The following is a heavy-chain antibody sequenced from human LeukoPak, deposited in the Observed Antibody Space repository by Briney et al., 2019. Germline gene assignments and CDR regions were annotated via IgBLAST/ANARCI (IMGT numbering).Heavy chain of an antibody. J-gene: IGHJ4*02. CDR3: ARDSVEWYIFDY. CDR1: GFTFSSYW. CDR2: TNRDGSST. D-gene: IGHD3-3*01. Sequence: GGSLRLSCAASGFTFSSYWMHWVRQAPGKGPVWVARTNRDGSSTAYADSVKGRFTISKDNAKNTLYLLMNSLRAVDTAVYYCARDSVEWYIFDYWGQGTLVTVSS. V-gene: IGHV3-74*01.